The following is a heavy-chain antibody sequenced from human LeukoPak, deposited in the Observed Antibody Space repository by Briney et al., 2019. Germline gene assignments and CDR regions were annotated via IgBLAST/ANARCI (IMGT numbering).Heavy chain of an antibody. Sequence: GGSLRLFCVVSGFTFKNYAMSWVRQAPGKGLECVSSIRDSGNGTDYADSVKGRFTVSRDNSKNTLYLHMNTLSAEDTAVYYCAKWAYYDFWSGHYKSHFDSWGQGTLVTVSP. D-gene: IGHD3-3*01. CDR1: GFTFKNYA. J-gene: IGHJ4*02. CDR3: AKWAYYDFWSGHYKSHFDS. V-gene: IGHV3-23*01. CDR2: IRDSGNGT.